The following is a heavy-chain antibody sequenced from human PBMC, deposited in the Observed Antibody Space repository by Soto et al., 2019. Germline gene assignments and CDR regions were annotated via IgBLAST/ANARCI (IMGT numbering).Heavy chain of an antibody. CDR1: GGTFISYA. Sequence: SVKVSCKASGGTFISYAMSWVRQAPGQGLEWMGGIIPIFGTANYAQKFQGRVTITADESTSTAYMELSSLRSEDTAVYYCARVYYYGSGTYDYWGQGTLVTVSS. CDR3: ARVYYYGSGTYDY. J-gene: IGHJ4*02. V-gene: IGHV1-69*13. CDR2: IIPIFGTA. D-gene: IGHD3-10*01.